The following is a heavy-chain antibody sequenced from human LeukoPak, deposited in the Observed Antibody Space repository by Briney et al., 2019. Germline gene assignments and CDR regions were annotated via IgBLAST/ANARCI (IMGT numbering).Heavy chain of an antibody. J-gene: IGHJ4*02. CDR3: ATSQVGYYDSSGYYYIAY. Sequence: ASVKVSCKVSGYTLTELSMHWVRQAPGKGLEWMGGFDPEDGETIYAQKFQGRVTMTEDTSADTAYMELSSLRSEDTAVYYCATSQVGYYDSSGYYYIAYWGQGTLVTVSS. CDR2: FDPEDGET. V-gene: IGHV1-24*01. D-gene: IGHD3-22*01. CDR1: GYTLTELS.